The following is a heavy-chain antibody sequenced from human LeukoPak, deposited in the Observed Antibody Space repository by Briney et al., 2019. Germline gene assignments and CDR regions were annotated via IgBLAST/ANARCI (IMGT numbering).Heavy chain of an antibody. V-gene: IGHV1-8*01. CDR2: MNPNSGNT. CDR1: GYTFTSYD. CDR3: ARQADSYGMDV. Sequence: ASVKVSCKASGYTFTSYDINWVRQATGQGLEWMGWMNPNSGNTGCAQKFQGRVTMTRNTSISTAYMELSSLRSEDTAVYYCARQADSYGMDVWGQGTTVTVSS. J-gene: IGHJ6*02.